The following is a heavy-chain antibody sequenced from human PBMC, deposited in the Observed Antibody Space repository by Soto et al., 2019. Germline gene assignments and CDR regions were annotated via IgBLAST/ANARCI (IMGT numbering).Heavy chain of an antibody. CDR1: GFTFSSYA. CDR3: ARNTDYYDSSGYYFGY. J-gene: IGHJ4*02. V-gene: IGHV3-30-3*01. Sequence: GGSLRLSCAASGFTFSSYAMHWVRQAPGKGLEWVAVISYDGSNKYYADSVKGRFTISRDNYKNTLYLQMNSLRAEDTAVYYCARNTDYYDSSGYYFGYWGQGTLVTVSS. CDR2: ISYDGSNK. D-gene: IGHD3-22*01.